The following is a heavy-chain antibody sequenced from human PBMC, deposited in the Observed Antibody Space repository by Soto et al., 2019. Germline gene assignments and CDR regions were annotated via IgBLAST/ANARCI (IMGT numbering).Heavy chain of an antibody. CDR3: AKHLVGVYRNPYYGMDV. J-gene: IGHJ6*02. V-gene: IGHV3-23*01. D-gene: IGHD1-26*01. Sequence: GGSLRLSCAASGFTFSSYAMSWVRQAPGKGLEWVSAISGSGGSTYYADSVKGRFTISRDNSKNTLYLQMNSLRAEDTAVYYCAKHLVGVYRNPYYGMDVWGQGTTVTVS. CDR2: ISGSGGST. CDR1: GFTFSSYA.